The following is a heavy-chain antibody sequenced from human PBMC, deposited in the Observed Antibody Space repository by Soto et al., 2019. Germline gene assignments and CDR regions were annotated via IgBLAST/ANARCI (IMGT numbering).Heavy chain of an antibody. CDR2: ISSSSSYI. J-gene: IGHJ6*02. CDR3: ARDGGYCSSTSCDSVYYYYGMDV. Sequence: EVQLVESGGGLVKPGGSLRLSCAASGFTFSSYSMNWVRQAPGKGLEWVSSISSSSSYIYYADSVKGRFTISRDNAKNSLDLQMNSLSAEDTAVYYCARDGGYCSSTSCDSVYYYYGMDVWGQGTTVTVSS. CDR1: GFTFSSYS. D-gene: IGHD2-2*01. V-gene: IGHV3-21*01.